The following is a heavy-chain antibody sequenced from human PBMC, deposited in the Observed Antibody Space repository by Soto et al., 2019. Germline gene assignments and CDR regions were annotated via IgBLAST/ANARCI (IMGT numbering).Heavy chain of an antibody. V-gene: IGHV3-7*01. CDR1: GFTFENFW. CDR2: IQQTGSEK. D-gene: IGHD2-2*01. CDR3: ARYCSSATCRKYNYFGMDV. Sequence: EVQLVESGGGVVQPGGSLTLSCEASGFTFENFWMSWVRQTPGKGLEWVANIQQTGSEKYYVDSVKGRFTISRDNAKKSLLLHMTSLRGEDTAIYYCARYCSSATCRKYNYFGMDVWGQGTTVTVSS. J-gene: IGHJ6*02.